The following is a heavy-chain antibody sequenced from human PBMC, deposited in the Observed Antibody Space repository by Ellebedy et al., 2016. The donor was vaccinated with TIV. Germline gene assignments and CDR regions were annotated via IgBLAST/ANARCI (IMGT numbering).Heavy chain of an antibody. V-gene: IGHV1-69*13. D-gene: IGHD1-26*01. CDR2: IIPIFGTA. Sequence: AASVKVSCKASGGTFSSYAISWVRQAPGQGLEWMGGIIPIFGTANYAQKFQGRVTITADESTSTAYMELSSLRSEDTAVYYCARVRYSGSYQNIYGYYGMDVWGQGTTVTVSS. J-gene: IGHJ6*02. CDR3: ARVRYSGSYQNIYGYYGMDV. CDR1: GGTFSSYA.